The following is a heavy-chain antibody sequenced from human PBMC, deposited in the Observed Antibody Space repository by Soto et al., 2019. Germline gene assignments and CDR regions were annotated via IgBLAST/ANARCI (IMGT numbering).Heavy chain of an antibody. V-gene: IGHV5-10-1*01. Sequence: GASVKVSCKASGYTFTSYYMHWVRQAPGQGLEWMGRIDPSDSYTNYSPSFQGHVTISADKSISTAYLQWSSLKASDTAMYYCARRTRSGYYYYGMDVWGQGTTVTVSS. CDR1: GYTFTSYY. CDR2: IDPSDSYT. J-gene: IGHJ6*02. CDR3: ARRTRSGYYYYGMDV.